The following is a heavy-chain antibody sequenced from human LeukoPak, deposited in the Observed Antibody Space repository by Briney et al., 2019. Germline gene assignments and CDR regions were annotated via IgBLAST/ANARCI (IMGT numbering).Heavy chain of an antibody. D-gene: IGHD5-24*01. J-gene: IGHJ4*02. Sequence: PGGSLRLSCAASGFTFSSYSMNWVRQAPGKGLEWVSSISSSSSYIYYADSVKGRFTISRDNAKNSLYLQMNSLRAEDTAVYYCARIRGRDGYNDFDYWGQGTLVTVSS. CDR1: GFTFSSYS. V-gene: IGHV3-21*01. CDR2: ISSSSSYI. CDR3: ARIRGRDGYNDFDY.